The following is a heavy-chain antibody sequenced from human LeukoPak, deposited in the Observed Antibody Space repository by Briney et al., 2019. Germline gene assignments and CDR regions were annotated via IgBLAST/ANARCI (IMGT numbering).Heavy chain of an antibody. D-gene: IGHD3-10*01. CDR3: ARPPARVRAVGHWFDP. Sequence: ASVTLSCTASGYTFTGYYMHWVRQAPGQGLEWMGWINPNSGGTNYAQKFQGRVTMTRDTSISTAYMELSRLRSDDTAVYYCARPPARVRAVGHWFDPWGQGTLVTVSS. V-gene: IGHV1-2*02. CDR2: INPNSGGT. CDR1: GYTFTGYY. J-gene: IGHJ5*02.